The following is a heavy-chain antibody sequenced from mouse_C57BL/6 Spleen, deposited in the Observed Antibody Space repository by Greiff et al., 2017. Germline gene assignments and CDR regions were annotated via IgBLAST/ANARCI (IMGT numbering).Heavy chain of an antibody. CDR1: GYAFTNYL. CDR2: INPGSGGT. J-gene: IGHJ3*01. CDR3: AREDDGYYDGFAY. D-gene: IGHD2-3*01. V-gene: IGHV1-54*01. Sequence: QVQLQQSGAELVRPGTSVKVSCKASGYAFTNYLIEWVKQRPGQGLEWIGVINPGSGGTNYNEKFKGKATLTADKSSSTTYMQLSSLTSEDAAVEFCAREDDGYYDGFAYWGQGTRVTVSA.